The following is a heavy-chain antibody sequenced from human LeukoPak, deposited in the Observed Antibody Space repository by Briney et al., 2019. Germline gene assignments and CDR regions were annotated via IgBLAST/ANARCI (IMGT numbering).Heavy chain of an antibody. J-gene: IGHJ5*02. CDR2: ISSSSSTM. CDR3: ARDLEFYDRSGYPNWFDP. CDR1: GFTFSSYS. Sequence: GGSLRLSCVASGFTFSSYSMNWVRQAPGKGLEWVSYISSSSSTMYYADSVKGRFTISRDSAKNSLYLQMNSLRAEDTAVYYCARDLEFYDRSGYPNWFDPWGQGTLVTVSS. V-gene: IGHV3-48*01. D-gene: IGHD3-22*01.